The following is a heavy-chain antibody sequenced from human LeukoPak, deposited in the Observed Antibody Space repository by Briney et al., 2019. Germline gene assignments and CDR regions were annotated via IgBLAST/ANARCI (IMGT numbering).Heavy chain of an antibody. CDR3: ARDPGNPLGSSTMSSSGGGAFDI. D-gene: IGHD3-10*02. J-gene: IGHJ3*02. V-gene: IGHV3-21*01. Sequence: GGSLRLSCAASGFTFSSYAMSWVRQAPGKGLEWVSSISSSSSHIYYADSVKGRFTISRDNSKNTLYLQMNSLRAEDTAVYYCARDPGNPLGSSTMSSSGGGAFDIWGQGTMVTVSS. CDR1: GFTFSSYA. CDR2: ISSSSSHI.